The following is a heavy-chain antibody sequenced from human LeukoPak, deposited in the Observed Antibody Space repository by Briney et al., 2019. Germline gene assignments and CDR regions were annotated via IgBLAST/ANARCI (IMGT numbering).Heavy chain of an antibody. V-gene: IGHV3-30*04. Sequence: GGSLRLSCTASGFTFSTYAMYWVRQAPGKGLEWVALISYDGTNKHYADTVKGRFTISRDNSKNTLDLQMSSLRAGDTAVYYCARRDYYYYMDVWGQGTTVTVSS. CDR1: GFTFSTYA. J-gene: IGHJ6*03. CDR2: ISYDGTNK. CDR3: ARRDYYYYMDV.